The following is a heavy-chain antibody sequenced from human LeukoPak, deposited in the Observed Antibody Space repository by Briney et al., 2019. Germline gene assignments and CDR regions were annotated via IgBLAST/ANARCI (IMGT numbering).Heavy chain of an antibody. Sequence: GGSLRLSCEASGFTFSKFGMHWVRQPPGKGLEWVAVITYDASNQYYADSVKGRFTISRDNPKKTLYLEMNSLRTEDTAVYYCANIKFWGQGTLVTVSS. CDR1: GFTFSKFG. J-gene: IGHJ4*02. V-gene: IGHV3-30*18. CDR2: ITYDASNQ. CDR3: ANIKF.